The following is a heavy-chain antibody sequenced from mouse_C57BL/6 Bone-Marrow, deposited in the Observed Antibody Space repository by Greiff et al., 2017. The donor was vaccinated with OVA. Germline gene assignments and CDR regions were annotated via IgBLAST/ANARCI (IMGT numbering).Heavy chain of an antibody. CDR3: ARTEYSNYWYIDV. CDR2: IYPGYGDT. CDR1: GYAFSSSW. V-gene: IGHV1-82*01. J-gene: IGHJ1*03. D-gene: IGHD2-5*01. Sequence: VQLQQSGPELVKPGASVKISCKASGYAFSSSWMNWVKQRPGKGLEWIGRIYPGYGDTNYNGKFKGKATLTADKSSSTFYMQLSSLTSADSAVYCCARTEYSNYWYIDVYGTGTTVTVSP.